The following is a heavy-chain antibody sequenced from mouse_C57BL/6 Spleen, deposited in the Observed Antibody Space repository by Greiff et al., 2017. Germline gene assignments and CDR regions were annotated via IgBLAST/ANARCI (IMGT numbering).Heavy chain of an antibody. CDR3: TRDGNWDPYYAMDY. CDR1: GFTFSSYA. Sequence: EVMLVESGEGLVKPGGSLKLSCAASGFTFSSYAMSWVRQTPEKRLEWVAYISSGGDYIYYADTVQGRFTISRDNARNTLYLQMSSLKSEDTAKXDCTRDGNWDPYYAMDYWGQGTSVTVSS. V-gene: IGHV5-9-1*02. CDR2: ISSGGDYI. D-gene: IGHD4-1*01. J-gene: IGHJ4*01.